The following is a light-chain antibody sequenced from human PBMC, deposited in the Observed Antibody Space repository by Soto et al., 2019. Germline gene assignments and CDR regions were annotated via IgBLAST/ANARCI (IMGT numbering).Light chain of an antibody. CDR3: SSYTTATNRV. CDR2: DVS. CDR1: SSDVGAYNY. Sequence: QSALTQPASVSGSPGQSITISCTGTSSDVGAYNYVSWYQQHPGKAPKLMSFDVSNRPSGVSNRFSGSKSGNTASLTISGLQAEDEADYYCSSYTTATNRVFGGGTKLTVL. V-gene: IGLV2-14*01. J-gene: IGLJ3*02.